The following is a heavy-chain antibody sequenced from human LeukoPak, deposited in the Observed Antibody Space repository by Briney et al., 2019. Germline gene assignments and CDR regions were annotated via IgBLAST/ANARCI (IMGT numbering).Heavy chain of an antibody. CDR2: ISGSGGST. CDR3: ANTAGHIVVPFDY. CDR1: GFTFSSYA. J-gene: IGHJ4*02. Sequence: GGSLRLSCAVSGFTFSSYAMSWVRQAPGKGLEWVSAISGSGGSTYYADSVKGRFTISRDNSKNTLYLQMNSLRAEDTAVYYCANTAGHIVVPFDYWGQGTLVTDSS. V-gene: IGHV3-23*01. D-gene: IGHD2-21*01.